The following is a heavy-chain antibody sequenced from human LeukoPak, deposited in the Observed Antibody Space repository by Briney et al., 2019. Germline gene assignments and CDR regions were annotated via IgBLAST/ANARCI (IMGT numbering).Heavy chain of an antibody. CDR2: ISYDGSNK. V-gene: IGHV3-30*18. D-gene: IGHD4-17*01. J-gene: IGHJ6*02. CDR1: GFTFSTYS. Sequence: PGGSLRLSCAASGFTFSTYSMNWVRQAPGKGLEWVAVISYDGSNKYYADSVKGRFTISRDNSKNTLYLQMNSLRAEDTAVYYCAKDLAPYDYGDYGYYYYGMDVWGQGTTVTVSS. CDR3: AKDLAPYDYGDYGYYYYGMDV.